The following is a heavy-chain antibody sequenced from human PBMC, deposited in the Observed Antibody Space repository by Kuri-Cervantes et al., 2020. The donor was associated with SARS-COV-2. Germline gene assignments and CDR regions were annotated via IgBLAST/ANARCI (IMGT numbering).Heavy chain of an antibody. D-gene: IGHD2-15*01. CDR1: GGSISSYY. CDR2: IYYSGIT. Sequence: ESLKISCTVSGGSISSYYWSWIRQPPGKGLEWIGYIYYSGITNYNPSLKSRVTISVDTSKNQFSLKLSSVTAADTAVYYCARQSVVASDDWGQGTLVTVSS. CDR3: ARQSVVASDD. V-gene: IGHV4-59*08. J-gene: IGHJ4*02.